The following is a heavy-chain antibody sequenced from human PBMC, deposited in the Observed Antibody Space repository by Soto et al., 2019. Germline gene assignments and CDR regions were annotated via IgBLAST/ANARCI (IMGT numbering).Heavy chain of an antibody. CDR3: TTSISGLVTGH. J-gene: IGHJ4*02. D-gene: IGHD3-3*01. CDR1: GFTFSNAC. CDR2: IRSKADGGTT. V-gene: IGHV3-15*07. Sequence: GGSLRLSCAGSGFTFSNACMNWVRQPPGKGLEWVGRIRSKADGGTTDYAAPVKGRFTFSRDDSINTLFLQMNSLKTEDTAVYYCTTSISGLVTGHWGQGTQVTVSS.